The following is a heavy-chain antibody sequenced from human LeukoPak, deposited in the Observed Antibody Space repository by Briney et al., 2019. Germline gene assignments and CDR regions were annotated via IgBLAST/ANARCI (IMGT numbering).Heavy chain of an antibody. V-gene: IGHV1-69*04. CDR1: GGTFSSYA. J-gene: IGHJ6*02. D-gene: IGHD4-17*01. Sequence: SVKVSCKASGGTFSSYAISWVRQAPGQGLEWMGRIIPILGIANYAQKFQGRVTITADKSTSTAYMELSSLRSEDTAVHYCARARYGDSFYGMDVWGQGTTVTVSS. CDR2: IIPILGIA. CDR3: ARARYGDSFYGMDV.